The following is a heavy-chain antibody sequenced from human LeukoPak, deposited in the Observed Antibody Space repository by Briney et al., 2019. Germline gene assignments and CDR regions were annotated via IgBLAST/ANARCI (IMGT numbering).Heavy chain of an antibody. CDR2: INPNSGGT. CDR3: ARGGDFRYFVGIGKNLFHP. J-gene: IGHJ5*02. CDR1: GYTFTGYY. V-gene: IGHV1-2*02. Sequence: ASVKVSCKASGYTFTGYYMHWVRQAPGQGLEWMGWINPNSGGTNYAQKFQGRVTMTRDTSISTAYMELSRLRSDDTAVYYCARGGDFRYFVGIGKNLFHPWGQGTLVT. D-gene: IGHD3-16*01.